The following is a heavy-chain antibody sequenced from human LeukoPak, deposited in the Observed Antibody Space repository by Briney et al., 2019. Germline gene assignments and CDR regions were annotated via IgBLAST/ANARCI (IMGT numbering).Heavy chain of an antibody. J-gene: IGHJ4*02. Sequence: SVKVSCKASGGTFSSYAISWVRQAPGQGLEWMGGIIPIFGTANYAQKFQGRVTITADESTSTVYMELSSLRYEDRAVYYCVTVGMVRGVTPYYFDYWGQGTLVTVSS. D-gene: IGHD3-10*01. CDR3: VTVGMVRGVTPYYFDY. V-gene: IGHV1-69*13. CDR2: IIPIFGTA. CDR1: GGTFSSYA.